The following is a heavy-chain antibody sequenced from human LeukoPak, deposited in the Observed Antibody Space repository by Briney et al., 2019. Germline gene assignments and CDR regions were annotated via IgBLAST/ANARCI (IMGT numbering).Heavy chain of an antibody. D-gene: IGHD2-15*01. J-gene: IGHJ4*02. CDR1: GYSISSGYY. CDR3: ARDLGYDYFDY. Sequence: SETLSLTCTVSGYSISSGYYWGWIRQPPGKGLEWIGSIYHSGSTYYNPSLKSRVTIPVDTSKNQFSLNLNSVAAADTAVYYCARDLGYDYFDYWGQGALVTVSS. CDR2: IYHSGST. V-gene: IGHV4-38-2*02.